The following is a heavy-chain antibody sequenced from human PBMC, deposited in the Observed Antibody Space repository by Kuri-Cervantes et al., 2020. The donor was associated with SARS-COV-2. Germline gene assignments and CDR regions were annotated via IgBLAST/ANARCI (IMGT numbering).Heavy chain of an antibody. CDR3: AKAISNYPYYYYYGMDV. CDR1: GFTFSSYW. CDR2: INSDGSST. J-gene: IGHJ6*02. D-gene: IGHD4-11*01. V-gene: IGHV3-74*01. Sequence: GGSLRLSCAASGFTFSSYWMHWVRQAPGKGLVWVSRINSDGSSTSYADSVKGRFTISRDNAKNTLYLQMNSLRAEDTAVYYCAKAISNYPYYYYYGMDVWGQGTTVTVSS.